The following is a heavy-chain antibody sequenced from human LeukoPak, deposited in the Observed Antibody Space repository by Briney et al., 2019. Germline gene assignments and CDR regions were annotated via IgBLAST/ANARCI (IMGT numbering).Heavy chain of an antibody. CDR2: ISGSGAST. V-gene: IGHV3-23*01. Sequence: GGSLRLSCAASGFTFSNYAMSWVRQAPGKGLEWVSLISGSGASTYYPDSVKGRFTISRDNSKNTLSLQMNSLRAEDTAVYYCARERNFYYFDYWGQGALVTVSS. D-gene: IGHD3-3*01. CDR3: ARERNFYYFDY. CDR1: GFTFSNYA. J-gene: IGHJ4*02.